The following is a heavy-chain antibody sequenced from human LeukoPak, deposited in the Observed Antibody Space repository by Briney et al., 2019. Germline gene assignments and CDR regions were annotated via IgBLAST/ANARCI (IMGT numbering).Heavy chain of an antibody. Sequence: GGSLRLSCAASGFTFSSYEINWVRQAPGKGLEWVSYISSSGSTIKYADSVKGRFTISRGNAKNSLYLQMNSLRAEDTAVYYCARVSAGVIGMKDVFDIWGQGTMVTVSS. CDR1: GFTFSSYE. CDR3: ARVSAGVIGMKDVFDI. V-gene: IGHV3-48*03. CDR2: ISSSGSTI. D-gene: IGHD3-16*02. J-gene: IGHJ3*02.